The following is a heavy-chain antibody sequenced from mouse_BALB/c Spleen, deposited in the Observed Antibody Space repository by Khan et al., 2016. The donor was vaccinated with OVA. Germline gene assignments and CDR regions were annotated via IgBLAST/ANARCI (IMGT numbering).Heavy chain of an antibody. J-gene: IGHJ4*01. CDR3: ARVGYDGYAMDY. CDR2: ISYSGST. CDR1: GYSITSDYA. Sequence: EVQLVESGPGLVKPSQSLSLTCTVTGYSITSDYAWNWIRQFPGNKLEWMGYISYSGSTSYNPSLQSRISITRDTSKNQFFLQLNSVTTEDTATYYCARVGYDGYAMDYWGQGTSVTVSS. D-gene: IGHD2-2*01. V-gene: IGHV3-2*02.